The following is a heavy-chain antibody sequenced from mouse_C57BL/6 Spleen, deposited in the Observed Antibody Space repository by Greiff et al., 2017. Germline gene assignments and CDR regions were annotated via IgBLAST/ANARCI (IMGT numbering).Heavy chain of an antibody. CDR3: ARDGYYIFYAMDD. CDR1: GYTFTSYW. D-gene: IGHD2-3*01. CDR2: INPRNGGT. V-gene: IGHV1-53*01. J-gene: IGHJ4*01. Sequence: QVQLQQPGTELVKPGASVKLSCKASGYTFTSYWMHWVKPRPGQGLEWIGNINPRNGGTNYNEKFKSKATLTVDKSSSTAYMQLSSLTSEDSAVYDCARDGYYIFYAMDDWGQGTSVTVSS.